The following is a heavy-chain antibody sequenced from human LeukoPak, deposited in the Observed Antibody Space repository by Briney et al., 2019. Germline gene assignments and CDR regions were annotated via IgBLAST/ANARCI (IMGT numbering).Heavy chain of an antibody. V-gene: IGHV3-21*01. CDR3: ARGFADFVWGSYPSSY. Sequence: GGSLRLSCAASGFTFSSYSMNRVRQAPGKGLEWVSSITGSSTYIHYADSVKGRFTISRDNAKNSLYLQMNSLRAEDTAVYYCARGFADFVWGSYPSSYWGQGILVTVSS. CDR2: ITGSSTYI. D-gene: IGHD3-16*02. CDR1: GFTFSSYS. J-gene: IGHJ4*02.